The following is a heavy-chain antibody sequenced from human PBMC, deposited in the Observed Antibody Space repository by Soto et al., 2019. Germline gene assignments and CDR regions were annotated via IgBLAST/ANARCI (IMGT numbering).Heavy chain of an antibody. D-gene: IGHD6-13*01. Sequence: QVQLQESGPGLVKPSQTLSLTCTVSGGSISSGGYYWSWIRQHPGKGLEWIGYIYYSGSTYYNPSLQSRVTISVDTSKKQFSLKLSSVTAADTAVYYCARERVDRQQLLYYMDVWGKGTTVTVSS. V-gene: IGHV4-31*03. CDR2: IYYSGST. CDR3: ARERVDRQQLLYYMDV. CDR1: GGSISSGGYY. J-gene: IGHJ6*03.